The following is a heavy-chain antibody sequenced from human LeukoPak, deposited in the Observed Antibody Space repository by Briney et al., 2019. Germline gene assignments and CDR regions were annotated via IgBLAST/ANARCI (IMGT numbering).Heavy chain of an antibody. Sequence: GGSLRLSCAASGFTFSSYAMSSVRQAPGKGLKWVSAISGSGGRTYYADSVKGRFTTSRDNSKNTLYLQMNSLRAEDTAVYYCAKDLRIVVVVAATSWFDPWGQGTLVTVSS. CDR3: AKDLRIVVVVAATSWFDP. D-gene: IGHD2-15*01. CDR1: GFTFSSYA. J-gene: IGHJ5*02. CDR2: ISGSGGRT. V-gene: IGHV3-23*01.